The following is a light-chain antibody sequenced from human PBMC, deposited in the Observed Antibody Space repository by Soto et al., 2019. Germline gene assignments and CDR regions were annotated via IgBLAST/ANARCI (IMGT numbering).Light chain of an antibody. CDR3: SSYTSSSTLGV. CDR1: SSDVGGYNY. Sequence: QSALTQPASVSGSPGQSITISCTGTSSDVGGYNYVSWYQQHPGKAPKLMIYDVSNRTSGVSNRFSGSKSGNTASLTISGLQAEDEADYYCSSYTSSSTLGVFGGGTTVTVL. CDR2: DVS. J-gene: IGLJ2*01. V-gene: IGLV2-14*01.